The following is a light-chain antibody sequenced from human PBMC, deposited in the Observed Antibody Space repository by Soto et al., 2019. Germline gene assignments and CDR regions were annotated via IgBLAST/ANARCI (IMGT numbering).Light chain of an antibody. Sequence: EIVLTQSPGTLSFSPGERATLSCRASQSVSVNSLARYQQKGGQAPRLLIYAASTRATGVPDRFSGSGSGTDFALTISGLETEDVAVYYCQQYGGSPFTFGPGTKVDIK. CDR1: QSVSVNS. J-gene: IGKJ3*01. V-gene: IGKV3-20*01. CDR2: AAS. CDR3: QQYGGSPFT.